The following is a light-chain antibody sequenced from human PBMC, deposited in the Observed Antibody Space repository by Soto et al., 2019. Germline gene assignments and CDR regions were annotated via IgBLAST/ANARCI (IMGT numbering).Light chain of an antibody. CDR1: HRLLHITGEPF. J-gene: IGKJ5*01. V-gene: IGKV2D-29*02. CDR3: MQSRQLPPT. CDR2: EVS. Sequence: VMTQTPLSLSVAPGQPAPISCKSSHRLLHITGEPFLLRYLQKPGQSPQLLIYEVSTRVSGVPGRFSGSGSGTDFTLAITRVETDDVGIYYCMQSRQLPPTFGQGTRLEIK.